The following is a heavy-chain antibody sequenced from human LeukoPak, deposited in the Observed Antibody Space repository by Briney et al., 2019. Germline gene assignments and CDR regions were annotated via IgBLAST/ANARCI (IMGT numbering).Heavy chain of an antibody. D-gene: IGHD4-17*01. J-gene: IGHJ5*02. CDR3: ARVRVTTNWFDP. CDR1: GGSFSGYY. CDR2: INHSGST. Sequence: SETLSLTCAVYGGSFSGYYWSWIRRPPGKGLEWIGEINHSGSTNYNPSLKSRVTISVDTSKNQFSLKLSSVTAADTAVYYCARVRVTTNWFDPWGQGTLVAVSS. V-gene: IGHV4-34*01.